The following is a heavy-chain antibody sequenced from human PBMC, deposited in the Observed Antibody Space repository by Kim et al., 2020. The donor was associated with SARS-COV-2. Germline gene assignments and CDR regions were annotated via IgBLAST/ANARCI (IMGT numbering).Heavy chain of an antibody. CDR1: GGSFSGYY. V-gene: IGHV4-34*01. D-gene: IGHD5-12*01. CDR3: ARGSSYGSRYFDY. Sequence: SETLSLTCAVYGGSFSGYYWSWIRQPPGKGLEWIGEINHSGSTNYNPSLKSRVTISVDTSKNQFSLKLSSVTAADTAVYYCARGSSYGSRYFDYWGQGTLVTVSS. CDR2: INHSGST. J-gene: IGHJ4*02.